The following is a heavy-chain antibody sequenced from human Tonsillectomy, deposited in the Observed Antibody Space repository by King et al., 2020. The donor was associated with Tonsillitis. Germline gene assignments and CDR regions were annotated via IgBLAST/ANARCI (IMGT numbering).Heavy chain of an antibody. J-gene: IGHJ5*02. CDR3: ARDRSGFYYGSGSPAHWFDP. Sequence: QLQESGPGLVKPSETLSLTCTVSGGSISSYYWSWIRQPPGKGLEWIGCIYYNGSTNYNPSLKSRVTISVDTSKNQFSLKLISVTAAATAVYFCARDRSGFYYGSGSPAHWFDPWGQGTLVTVSS. D-gene: IGHD3-10*01. CDR1: GGSISSYY. CDR2: IYYNGST. V-gene: IGHV4-59*01.